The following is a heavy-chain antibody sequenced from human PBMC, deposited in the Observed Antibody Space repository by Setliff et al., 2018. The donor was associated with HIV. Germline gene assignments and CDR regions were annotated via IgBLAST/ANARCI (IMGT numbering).Heavy chain of an antibody. D-gene: IGHD3-10*01. CDR3: ARLPYYVSGGVFDH. J-gene: IGHJ4*02. CDR1: GFNFLAHW. V-gene: IGHV5-51*01. Sequence: GESLKISCQCSGFNFLAHWMGWVRQVPEKGLEWMGIVYPGDSDTRHNPSFEGTVTVSADKTITTAYLQLTSLKASDTAMYFCARLPYYVSGGVFDHWGKGTLVTVSS. CDR2: VYPGDSDT.